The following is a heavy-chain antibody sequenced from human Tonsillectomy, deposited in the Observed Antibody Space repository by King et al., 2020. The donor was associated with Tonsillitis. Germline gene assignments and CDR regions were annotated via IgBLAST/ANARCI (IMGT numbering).Heavy chain of an antibody. CDR2: ISGSGGST. CDR3: AKGTRDYYYYGMDV. D-gene: IGHD1-14*01. CDR1: GFTFRNYA. Sequence: VQLVESGGDLVQPGGSLRLSCAASGFTFRNYAMSWARQAPGKGLEWVSAISGSGGSTYYADSVKGRFTISRDNSKNTLYLQMNSLRAEDTAVYYCAKGTRDYYYYGMDVWGQGTTVTVSS. J-gene: IGHJ6*02. V-gene: IGHV3-23*04.